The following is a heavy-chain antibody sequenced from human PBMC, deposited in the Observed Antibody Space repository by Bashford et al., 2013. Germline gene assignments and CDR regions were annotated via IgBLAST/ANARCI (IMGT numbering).Heavy chain of an antibody. D-gene: IGHD6-19*01. CDR2: INPNSGGT. CDR3: ARDFYSSGAGAFDI. V-gene: IGHV1-2*02. J-gene: IGHJ3*02. CDR1: GYTLADY. Sequence: ASVKVSCKASGYTLADYLHWVRQAPGQGLEWMGWINPNSGGTNYAQKFQGRVTMTRDMSISTAYMELSRLRSDDTAVYFCARDFYSSGAGAFDIWGQGTMVTVSS.